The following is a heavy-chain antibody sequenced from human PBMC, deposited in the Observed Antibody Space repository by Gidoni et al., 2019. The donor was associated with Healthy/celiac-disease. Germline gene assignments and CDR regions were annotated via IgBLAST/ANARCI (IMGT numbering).Heavy chain of an antibody. V-gene: IGHV3-43*01. CDR1: GFTFDDYT. Sequence: EVQLVESGGVVVQPGGSRRLSCAASGFTFDDYTMHWVRQAPGKGLEWVSLISWDGGSTYYADSVKGRFTISRDNSKNSLYLQMNSLRTEDTALYYCAKDRGFGEGAFDIWGQGTMVTVSS. CDR3: AKDRGFGEGAFDI. D-gene: IGHD3-10*01. CDR2: ISWDGGST. J-gene: IGHJ3*02.